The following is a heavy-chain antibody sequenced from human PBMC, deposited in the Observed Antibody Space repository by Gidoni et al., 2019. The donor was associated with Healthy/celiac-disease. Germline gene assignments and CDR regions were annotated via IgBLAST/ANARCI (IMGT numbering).Heavy chain of an antibody. V-gene: IGHV3-7*03. CDR1: GFTFSSYW. CDR3: ARDSPFDSSSWYWFDP. CDR2: IKQDGSEK. D-gene: IGHD6-13*01. J-gene: IGHJ5*02. Sequence: EVQLVESGGGLVQPGGSLRLSCAASGFTFSSYWMSWVRQAPGKGLEWVANIKQDGSEKYYVDSVKGRFTISRDNAKNSLYLQMNSLRAEDTAVYYCARDSPFDSSSWYWFDPWGQGTLVTVSS.